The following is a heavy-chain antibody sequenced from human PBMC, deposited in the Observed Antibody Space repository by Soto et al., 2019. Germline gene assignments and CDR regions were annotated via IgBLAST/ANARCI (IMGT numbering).Heavy chain of an antibody. D-gene: IGHD1-26*01. Sequence: EVQLVESGGGLVQPGRSLRLSCAASGFTFDDYAMHWVRQAPGKGLEWLSGISWNSGNIGYADSVKGRFTISRDNAKNALYLQMDSMSTEDTAVYYCIKGRGGSYGRYYFDYWGQGTLVTVSS. CDR3: IKGRGGSYGRYYFDY. V-gene: IGHV3-9*01. CDR1: GFTFDDYA. J-gene: IGHJ4*02. CDR2: ISWNSGNI.